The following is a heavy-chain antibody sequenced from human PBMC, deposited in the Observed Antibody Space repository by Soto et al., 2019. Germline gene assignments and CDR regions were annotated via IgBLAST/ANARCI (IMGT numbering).Heavy chain of an antibody. Sequence: GPSVKVSCKASGYTFTSYYMHWVRQAPGQGLEWMGIINPSGGSTSYAQKFQGRVTMTRDTSTSTVYMELSSLRSEDTAVYYCAREAAAGPGSYYGMDVWGQGTTVTVSS. CDR1: GYTFTSYY. CDR2: INPSGGST. V-gene: IGHV1-46*01. CDR3: AREAAAGPGSYYGMDV. J-gene: IGHJ6*02. D-gene: IGHD6-13*01.